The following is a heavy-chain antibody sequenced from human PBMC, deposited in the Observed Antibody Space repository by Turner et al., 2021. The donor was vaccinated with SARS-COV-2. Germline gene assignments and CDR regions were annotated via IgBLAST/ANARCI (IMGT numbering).Heavy chain of an antibody. D-gene: IGHD4-17*01. J-gene: IGHJ4*02. V-gene: IGHV3-9*01. CDR3: ARDYGDYYFDY. CDR2: ISWSSGSI. CDR1: GFTFDDYA. Sequence: EVQLVESGGGLVQPGRSLRLSCAASGFTFDDYAMHWVRQAPGKGLEWVSGISWSSGSIGYADSVKGRFTISRDNAKNSLYLQMNSLRVEDTAVYYCARDYGDYYFDYWGQGTLVTVSS.